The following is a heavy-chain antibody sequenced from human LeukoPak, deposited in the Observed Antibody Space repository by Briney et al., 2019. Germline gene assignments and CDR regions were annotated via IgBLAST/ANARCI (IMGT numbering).Heavy chain of an antibody. CDR1: GYSISSGYY. CDR2: IYYSGST. J-gene: IGHJ4*02. D-gene: IGHD6-13*01. CDR3: ARHETSSSWTSSFDY. Sequence: PSETLSLTCTVSGYSISSGYYWSWIRQPPGKGLEWIGYIYYSGSTNYNPSLKSRVTISVDTSNNQFSPRLSSVTAADTAVYYCARHETSSSWTSSFDYWGQGTLVTVSS. V-gene: IGHV4-59*08.